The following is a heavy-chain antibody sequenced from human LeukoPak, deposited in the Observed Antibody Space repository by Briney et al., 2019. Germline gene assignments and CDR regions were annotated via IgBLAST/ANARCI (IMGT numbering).Heavy chain of an antibody. D-gene: IGHD3-9*01. CDR3: AKGLVNDWSALEY. Sequence: GGSLRLSCAASGFTFSSYAMNWVRQAPGKGLEWVSTISGDGGATHYADSVKGRFTISRANSKNTLFLQMNSLRAEDTAVYYCAKGLVNDWSALEYWGQGTLVTVSS. CDR2: ISGDGGAT. CDR1: GFTFSSYA. J-gene: IGHJ4*02. V-gene: IGHV3-23*01.